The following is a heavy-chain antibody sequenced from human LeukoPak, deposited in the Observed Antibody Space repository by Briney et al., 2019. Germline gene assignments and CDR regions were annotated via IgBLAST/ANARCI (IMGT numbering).Heavy chain of an antibody. CDR1: GGTFSSYA. J-gene: IGHJ3*02. CDR2: IIPILGIA. V-gene: IGHV1-69*04. D-gene: IGHD3-10*01. Sequence: SVKVSCKASGGTFSSYAISWVRQAPGQGLEWMGRIIPILGIANYAQKFQGRVTITADKSTSTAYMELSSLRSEDTAVYYCARAGDTGDGAFDIWGQGTMVTVSS. CDR3: ARAGDTGDGAFDI.